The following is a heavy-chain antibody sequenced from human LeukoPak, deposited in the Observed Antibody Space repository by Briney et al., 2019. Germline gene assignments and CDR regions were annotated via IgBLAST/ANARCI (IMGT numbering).Heavy chain of an antibody. D-gene: IGHD3-16*02. CDR2: INPYSGDT. CDR3: ARDLMITFGGVIVNSDY. Sequence: ASVKVSCKASGYTFTGYYVHWVRQAPGQGLEWMGWINPYSGDTNYAQKLQGRVTMTTDTSTSTAYMELRSLRSDDTAVYYCARDLMITFGGVIVNSDYWGQGTLVTVSS. V-gene: IGHV1-18*04. CDR1: GYTFTGYY. J-gene: IGHJ4*02.